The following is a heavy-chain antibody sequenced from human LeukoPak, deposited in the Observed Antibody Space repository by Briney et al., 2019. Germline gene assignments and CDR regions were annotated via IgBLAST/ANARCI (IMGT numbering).Heavy chain of an antibody. V-gene: IGHV2-5*02. D-gene: IGHD3-22*01. CDR1: GFSLNTRAVG. Sequence: SGHTLVNPTQTLTLTCTFSGFSLNTRAVGVGWIRQPPVRALEWLELIYWDDDRRYSPSLKSRLTITKDTSKNQVVLTMTNMDPVDTATYFCAHRKNYYDSSVFDNWGQGTLVTVSS. CDR2: IYWDDDR. J-gene: IGHJ4*02. CDR3: AHRKNYYDSSVFDN.